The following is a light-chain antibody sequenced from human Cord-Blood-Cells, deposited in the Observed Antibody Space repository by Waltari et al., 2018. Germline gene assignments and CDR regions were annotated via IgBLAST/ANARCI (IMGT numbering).Light chain of an antibody. CDR3: QQCNSYLYT. J-gene: IGKJ2*01. V-gene: IGKV1-5*01. Sequence: DIQMTQSPSTLSASVADRVTNTCRASQSISSWLAWYQQKPGKAPKPLIYDASSLESGVPSRFSGSGSGTEFTLTISSLQPDDFATYYCQQCNSYLYTFGQGTKLEIK. CDR1: QSISSW. CDR2: DAS.